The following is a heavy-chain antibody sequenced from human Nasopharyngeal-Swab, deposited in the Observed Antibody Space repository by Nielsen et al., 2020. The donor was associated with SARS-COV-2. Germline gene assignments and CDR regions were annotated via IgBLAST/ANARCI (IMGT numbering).Heavy chain of an antibody. CDR1: GYTLTSYA. V-gene: IGHV1-3*01. Sequence: ASVKVSCKASGYTLTSYAMHWVRQAPGQRLEWMGWINAGNGNTKYSQKFQGRVTITRDTSASTAYMELSSLRSEDTAVYYCARSGVITFGGVYYLDYWGQGTLVTVSS. D-gene: IGHD3-16*01. CDR2: INAGNGNT. CDR3: ARSGVITFGGVYYLDY. J-gene: IGHJ4*02.